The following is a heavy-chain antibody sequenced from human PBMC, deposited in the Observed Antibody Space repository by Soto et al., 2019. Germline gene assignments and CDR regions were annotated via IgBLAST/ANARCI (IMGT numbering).Heavy chain of an antibody. D-gene: IGHD6-19*01. CDR1: GGTFSSYA. Sequence: GASVKVSCKASGGTFSSYAISWVRQAPGQGLEWMGGIIPIFGTANYAQKFQGRVTITADESTSTAYMELSSLRSEDTAVYYCARLRFLVAQKVAGTGNYYYYGMDVWGQGTTVTVSS. CDR2: IIPIFGTA. V-gene: IGHV1-69*13. J-gene: IGHJ6*02. CDR3: ARLRFLVAQKVAGTGNYYYYGMDV.